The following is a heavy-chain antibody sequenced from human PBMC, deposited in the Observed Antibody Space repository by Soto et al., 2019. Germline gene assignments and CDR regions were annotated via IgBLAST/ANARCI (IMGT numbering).Heavy chain of an antibody. Sequence: SLRLSCAASGFTFSSYSMNWVRQAPGKGLEWVSSISSSSSYIYYADSVKGRFTISRDNAKNSLYLQMNSPRAEDTAVYYCARDLYAAASVNGMDVWGQGTTVTVSS. J-gene: IGHJ6*02. CDR1: GFTFSSYS. CDR3: ARDLYAAASVNGMDV. V-gene: IGHV3-21*01. D-gene: IGHD2-2*01. CDR2: ISSSSSYI.